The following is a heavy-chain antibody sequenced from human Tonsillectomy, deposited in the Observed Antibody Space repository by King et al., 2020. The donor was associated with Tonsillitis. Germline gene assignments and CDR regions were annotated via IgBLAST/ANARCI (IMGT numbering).Heavy chain of an antibody. D-gene: IGHD4-23*01. CDR1: GFTFSGYA. J-gene: IGHJ4*02. CDR2: ISPNGAYT. V-gene: IGHV3-21*01. CDR3: ARDSYGGTEIDH. Sequence: QLVQSGGGPVRPGGSLRLSCAASGFTFSGYAMTWVRQAPGKGLEWVSSISPNGAYTYYADSLKGRCTFSRDNAKDSLFLQMDSLRAEDTAIYYCARDSYGGTEIDHWGQGTLVAVTS.